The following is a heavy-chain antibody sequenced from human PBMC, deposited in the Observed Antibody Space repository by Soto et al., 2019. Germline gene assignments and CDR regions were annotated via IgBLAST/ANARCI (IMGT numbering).Heavy chain of an antibody. CDR2: IIPIFGTA. Sequence: SVKVSCKASGGTFSSYAISWVRQAPGQGLEWMGGIIPIFGTANYAQKFQGRVTITADKSTSTAYMELSSLRSEDTAVYYCARGPYSSSSTGDYGMDVWGQGTTVTVSS. V-gene: IGHV1-69*06. D-gene: IGHD6-6*01. CDR1: GGTFSSYA. CDR3: ARGPYSSSSTGDYGMDV. J-gene: IGHJ6*02.